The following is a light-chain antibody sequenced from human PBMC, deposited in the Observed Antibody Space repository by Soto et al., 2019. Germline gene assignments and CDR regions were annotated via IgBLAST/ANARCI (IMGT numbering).Light chain of an antibody. CDR1: QAVISGY. V-gene: IGKV3-20*01. Sequence: EIVFTQSPAALSLSPGEGATLSCRASQAVISGYLAWYQQKPGQAHRLLMYGVSSRPSGISDRFSGSGSGTEFTLTITRLKPEDFAMYYCQQYGVPPFNFGKGTKLEIK. CDR3: QQYGVPPFN. J-gene: IGKJ2*01. CDR2: GVS.